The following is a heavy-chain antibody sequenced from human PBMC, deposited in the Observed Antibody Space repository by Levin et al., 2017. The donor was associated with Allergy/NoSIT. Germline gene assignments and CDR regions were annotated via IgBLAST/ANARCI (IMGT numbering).Heavy chain of an antibody. J-gene: IGHJ4*02. Sequence: KSSETLSLTCAVYGGSFSGYYWSWIRQPPGKGLEWIGEINHSGSTNYNPSLKSRVTISVDTSKNQFSLKLSSVTAADTAVYYCARVPKLELKTGSLGVRGVIVFDYWGQGTLVTVSS. CDR2: INHSGST. D-gene: IGHD3-10*01. CDR3: ARVPKLELKTGSLGVRGVIVFDY. V-gene: IGHV4-34*01. CDR1: GGSFSGYY.